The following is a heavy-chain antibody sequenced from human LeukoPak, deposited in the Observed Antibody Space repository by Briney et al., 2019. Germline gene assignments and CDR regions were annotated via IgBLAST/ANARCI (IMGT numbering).Heavy chain of an antibody. J-gene: IGHJ6*02. CDR3: ARDGQNGSPYATDV. CDR2: IWSDGSNE. CDR1: GFTFRSHG. V-gene: IGHV3-33*01. D-gene: IGHD3-10*01. Sequence: GGSLRLSCAASGFTFRSHGMHWVRQAPGEGLEWVAGIWSDGSNEDYADSVKGRFTISRDNSKNTLYLQMNSLRVEDTAVYYCARDGQNGSPYATDVWGQGTTVTVSS.